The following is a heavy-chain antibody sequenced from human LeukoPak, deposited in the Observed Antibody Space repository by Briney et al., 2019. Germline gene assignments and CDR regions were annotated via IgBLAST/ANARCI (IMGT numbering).Heavy chain of an antibody. J-gene: IGHJ6*02. Sequence: PGGSLRLSCAASGITVSGNYMSWVRQAPGKGLEWVSIIYSGGDTYYADSVKGRFTISRDNSKNTLYLQMNSLRAEDTAVYYCARDPVQDGYEWGYYYYGMDVWGQGTTVTVSS. D-gene: IGHD5-24*01. CDR1: GITVSGNY. V-gene: IGHV3-66*01. CDR2: IYSGGDT. CDR3: ARDPVQDGYEWGYYYYGMDV.